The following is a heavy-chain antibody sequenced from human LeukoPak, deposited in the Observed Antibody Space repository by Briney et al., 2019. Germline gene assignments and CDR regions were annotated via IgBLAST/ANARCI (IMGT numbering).Heavy chain of an antibody. CDR3: VRKMGFSSGGSYMDV. CDR1: GFTFSSYG. CDR2: IWYDGSNK. D-gene: IGHD6-19*01. Sequence: PGRSLRLSCAASGFTFSSYGMHWVRQAPGKGLEWVAVIWYDGSNKYYADSVKGRFTISRDNSKNTLYLQMNSLRAEDTAVYYCVRKMGFSSGGSYMDVWGKGTTVTVSS. J-gene: IGHJ6*03. V-gene: IGHV3-33*06.